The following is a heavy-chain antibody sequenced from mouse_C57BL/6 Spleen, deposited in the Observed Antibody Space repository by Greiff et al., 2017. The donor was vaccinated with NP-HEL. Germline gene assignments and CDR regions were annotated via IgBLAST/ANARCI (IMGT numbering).Heavy chain of an antibody. CDR2: ISSGGSYT. Sequence: EVKLMESGGDLVKPGGSLKLSCAASGFTFSSYGMSWVRQTPDKRLEWVATISSGGSYTYYPDSVKGRFTISRDNAKNTLYLQMSSLKSEDTAMYYCARGVDAMDYWGQGTSVTVSS. CDR3: ARGVDAMDY. CDR1: GFTFSSYG. J-gene: IGHJ4*01. V-gene: IGHV5-6*02.